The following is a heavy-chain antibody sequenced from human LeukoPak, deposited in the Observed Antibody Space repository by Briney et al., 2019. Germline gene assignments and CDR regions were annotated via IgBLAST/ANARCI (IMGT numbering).Heavy chain of an antibody. CDR1: VFTPSTYS. CDR2: ISSGISLI. V-gene: IGHV3-21*01. J-gene: IGHJ4*02. D-gene: IGHD5-24*01. CDR3: ARDFRSQLDGNSPPYDFDY. Sequence: PLGSLRLSPAHSVFTPSTYSMNCVPQAPGKGLGWVSSISSGISLIYYTETIKGRFTISTDNAMKSLFLQMNRLRAEDRAGYDCARDFRSQLDGNSPPYDFDYWGQGDLVTVSS.